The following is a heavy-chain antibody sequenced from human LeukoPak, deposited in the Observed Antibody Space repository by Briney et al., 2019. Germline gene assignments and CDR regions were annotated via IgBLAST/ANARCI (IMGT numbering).Heavy chain of an antibody. Sequence: TGGSLRLSCAASGFTFSSYAMHWVRQAPGKGLEWVAVISYDGSNKYYADSVKGRFTISRDNSKNTLYLQMNSLRAEDTAVYYCARGGRYSSGYYADAFDIWGQGTMVTVSS. J-gene: IGHJ3*02. CDR3: ARGGRYSSGYYADAFDI. CDR2: ISYDGSNK. CDR1: GFTFSSYA. D-gene: IGHD3-22*01. V-gene: IGHV3-30*04.